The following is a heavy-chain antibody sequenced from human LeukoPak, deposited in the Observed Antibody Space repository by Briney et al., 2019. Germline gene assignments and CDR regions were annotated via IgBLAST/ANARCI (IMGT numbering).Heavy chain of an antibody. J-gene: IGHJ4*02. Sequence: ASVKVSCKASGYTFTSYGISWVRQAPGQGLEWMGWISAYNGNTNYAQKLQGRVTMTTDTSTSTAYMKLRSLRSDDTAVYYCARDDIVVVPAAMGFDYWGQGTLVTVSS. V-gene: IGHV1-18*04. CDR1: GYTFTSYG. CDR2: ISAYNGNT. D-gene: IGHD2-2*01. CDR3: ARDDIVVVPAAMGFDY.